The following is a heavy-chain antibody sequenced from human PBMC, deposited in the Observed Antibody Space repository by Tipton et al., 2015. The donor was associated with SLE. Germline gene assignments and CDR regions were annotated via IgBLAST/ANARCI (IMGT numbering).Heavy chain of an antibody. Sequence: QSGAEVKKPGASVKVSCKASGYPFTAYYMHWVRQAPGQGLEWMGWISAYNDNTNYAQKLQGRVTMTTDTSTSTAYMELRSLRSDDTAVYYCAGHSGSSHHDAFDIWGQGTMVTVSS. V-gene: IGHV1-18*04. CDR1: GYPFTAYY. J-gene: IGHJ3*02. CDR2: ISAYNDNT. D-gene: IGHD1-26*01. CDR3: AGHSGSSHHDAFDI.